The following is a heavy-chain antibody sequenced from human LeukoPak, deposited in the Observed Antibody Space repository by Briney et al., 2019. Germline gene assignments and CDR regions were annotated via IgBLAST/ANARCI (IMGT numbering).Heavy chain of an antibody. Sequence: APVKVSCKASGYTFTSYYMHWVRQAPGQGLEWMGIINPSGGSTSYAQKFQGRVTMTRDTSTSTVYMEPSSLRSEDTAVYYCARDLYYYDSSGYQDYWGQGTLVTVSS. CDR3: ARDLYYYDSSGYQDY. D-gene: IGHD3-22*01. CDR2: INPSGGST. J-gene: IGHJ4*02. V-gene: IGHV1-46*01. CDR1: GYTFTSYY.